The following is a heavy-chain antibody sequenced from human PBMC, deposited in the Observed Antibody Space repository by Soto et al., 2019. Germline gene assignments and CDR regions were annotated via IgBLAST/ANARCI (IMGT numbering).Heavy chain of an antibody. CDR2: ISGSAGST. J-gene: IGHJ4*02. Sequence: EVQLLESGGGLVQPGGCLRLSCAASRFTFSSYAMTWVRQAAGKGLEWVSSISGSAGSTFYADSVKGRFTISRDNSKSTLYLQMNNLRAEDTAVYYCVKHGGSGYYYTDFDYWGQGTLVTVSS. V-gene: IGHV3-23*01. CDR3: VKHGGSGYYYTDFDY. CDR1: RFTFSSYA. D-gene: IGHD3-22*01.